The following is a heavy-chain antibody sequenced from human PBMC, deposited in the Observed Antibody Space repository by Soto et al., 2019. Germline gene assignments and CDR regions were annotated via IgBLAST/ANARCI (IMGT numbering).Heavy chain of an antibody. J-gene: IGHJ3*02. CDR1: GGSISSYY. D-gene: IGHD3-3*01. Sequence: QVQLQESGPGLVKPSETLSLTCTVSGGSISSYYWSWIRQPPGKGLEWIGYIYYSGSTNYNPSLKSRVTISVDTSKNQFSLKLSSVTAADTAVYYCARGTNGITIFGVVIRDAFDIWGQGTMVTVSS. CDR2: IYYSGST. V-gene: IGHV4-59*08. CDR3: ARGTNGITIFGVVIRDAFDI.